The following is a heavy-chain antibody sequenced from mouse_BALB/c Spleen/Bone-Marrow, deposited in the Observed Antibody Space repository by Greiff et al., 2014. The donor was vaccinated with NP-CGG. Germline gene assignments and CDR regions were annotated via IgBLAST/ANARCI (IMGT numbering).Heavy chain of an antibody. D-gene: IGHD3-3*01. V-gene: IGHV3-8*02. J-gene: IGHJ2*01. CDR2: ISYSGST. CDR3: ATYEGGTFDY. CDR1: GDSITSGY. Sequence: EVQLQQSGPSLVKPSQTLSLTCSVTGDSITSGYWNWIRKFPGNKLEFMGYISYSGSTYYNPSLKSRISITRDTSKTQYYLQLNSVTTEDTATYYCATYEGGTFDYWGQGTPLTVSS.